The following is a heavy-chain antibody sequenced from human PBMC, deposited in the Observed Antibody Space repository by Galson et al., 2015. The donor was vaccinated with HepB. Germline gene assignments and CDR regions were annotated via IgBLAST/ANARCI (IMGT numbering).Heavy chain of an antibody. J-gene: IGHJ4*02. V-gene: IGHV3-30*01. CDR3: AGDGEAYGDLPPFDY. CDR1: GFTFSSYA. Sequence: SLRLSCAASGFTFSSYALHWVRQAPGKGLEWVAIISYDGNNKYYAASVKGRFTISRDNSKNTLYLQMNSLRAEDTAVYYCAGDGEAYGDLPPFDYWGQGTLVTVSS. D-gene: IGHD4-17*01. CDR2: ISYDGNNK.